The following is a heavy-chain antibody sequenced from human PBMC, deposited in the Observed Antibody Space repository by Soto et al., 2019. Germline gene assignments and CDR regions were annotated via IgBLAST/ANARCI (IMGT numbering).Heavy chain of an antibody. V-gene: IGHV4-31*03. D-gene: IGHD3-22*01. CDR1: GGSISSGGYY. J-gene: IGHJ4*02. CDR2: IYYSGST. CDR3: ARAIDSSGYLGY. Sequence: SETLSLTCTVSGGSISSGGYYWSWIRQHPGKGLEWIGYIYYSGSTYYNPSLKSRVTISVDTSKNQFSLKPSSVTAADTAVYYCARAIDSSGYLGYWGQGTLVTVSS.